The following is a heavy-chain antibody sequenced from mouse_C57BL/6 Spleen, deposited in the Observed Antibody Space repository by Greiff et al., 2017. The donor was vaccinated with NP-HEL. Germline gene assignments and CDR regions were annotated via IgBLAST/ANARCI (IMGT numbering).Heavy chain of an antibody. CDR3: ARETTVVANYFDY. CDR2: IYPGDGDT. CDR1: GYAFSSSW. J-gene: IGHJ2*01. Sequence: QVQLQQSGPELVKPGASVKISCKASGYAFSSSWMNWVKQRPGKGLEWIGRIYPGDGDTNYNGKFKGKATPTADKSSSTAYMQLSSLTSEDSAVYLCARETTVVANYFDYWGQGTTLTVSS. D-gene: IGHD1-1*01. V-gene: IGHV1-82*01.